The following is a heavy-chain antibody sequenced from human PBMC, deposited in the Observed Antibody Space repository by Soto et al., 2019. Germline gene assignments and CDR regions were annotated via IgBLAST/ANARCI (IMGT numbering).Heavy chain of an antibody. CDR1: GFTFSSYS. CDR2: ISSSSSYI. Sequence: GGSLRLSCAASGFTFSSYSMNWVRQAPGKGLEWVSSISSSSSYIYYADSVKGRFTISRDNSKNTLYLQMNSLRAEDTAVYYCAKGPLALRFPWGQGTLVTVSS. J-gene: IGHJ5*02. CDR3: AKGPLALRFP. V-gene: IGHV3-21*04. D-gene: IGHD3-3*01.